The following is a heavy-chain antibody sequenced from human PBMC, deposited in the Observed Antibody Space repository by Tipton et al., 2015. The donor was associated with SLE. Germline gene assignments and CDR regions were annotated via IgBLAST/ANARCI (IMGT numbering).Heavy chain of an antibody. CDR3: ARTLDALDN. V-gene: IGHV4-39*07. Sequence: LRLSCTVSGVSTSSTNYYWGWIRQSPGKGLTWIGSVYYDGPTYYNPSLKSRVTISLDTSKSQFSPKLSSVTVADTAVYYCARTLDALDNWGQGTMVTVSS. J-gene: IGHJ3*02. CDR1: GVSTSSTNYY. CDR2: VYYDGPT.